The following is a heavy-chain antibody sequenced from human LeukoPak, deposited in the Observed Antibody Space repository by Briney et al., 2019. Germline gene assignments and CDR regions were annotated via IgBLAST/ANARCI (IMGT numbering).Heavy chain of an antibody. Sequence: SETLSLTCAVSGYSISSGYYWGWIRQPPGKGLEWIGCIYHSGSTYYNSSLKSRVTISVDTSKNQFSLKLSSVTAADTAVYFCARCGSGNYFDYWGQGTLVTVSS. CDR3: ARCGSGNYFDY. D-gene: IGHD3-10*01. J-gene: IGHJ4*02. CDR1: GYSISSGYY. V-gene: IGHV4-38-2*01. CDR2: IYHSGST.